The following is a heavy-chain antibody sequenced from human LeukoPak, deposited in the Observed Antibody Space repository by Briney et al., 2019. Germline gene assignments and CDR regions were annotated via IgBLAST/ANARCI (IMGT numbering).Heavy chain of an antibody. CDR3: AKPYYYDSSGYYKPYYFDH. J-gene: IGHJ4*02. CDR1: GFTFSSYG. Sequence: GGSLRLSCAASGFTFSSYGMHWVRQAPGKGLEWVAVISYDGSNKYYADSVKGRFTISRDNSKNTLYLQMNSLRAEDTAVYYCAKPYYYDSSGYYKPYYFDHWGQGTLVTVSS. V-gene: IGHV3-30*18. D-gene: IGHD3-22*01. CDR2: ISYDGSNK.